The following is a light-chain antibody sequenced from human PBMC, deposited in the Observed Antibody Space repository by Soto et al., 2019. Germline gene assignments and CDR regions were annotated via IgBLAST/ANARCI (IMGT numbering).Light chain of an antibody. V-gene: IGKV3-20*01. J-gene: IGKJ2*01. CDR3: QQYGGSPPYT. Sequence: EIVLTQSPGTLSLSPGEGATLSCRASQSVSSIYLAWYQQKPGQAPRLLIYRASSRATGIPDRFSGSGSGTDFTLTISRLEPEDFAVYYCQQYGGSPPYTFGQGTKLEI. CDR2: RAS. CDR1: QSVSSIY.